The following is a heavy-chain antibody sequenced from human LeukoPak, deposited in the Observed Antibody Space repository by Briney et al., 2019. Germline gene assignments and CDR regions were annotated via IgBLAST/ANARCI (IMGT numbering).Heavy chain of an antibody. CDR1: GFPFSGYW. CDR2: INQDGTTQ. CDR3: SRSLDY. V-gene: IGHV3-7*01. Sequence: GGSLRLSCVASGFPFSGYWMDWVRQAPGKGMEWVANINQDGTTQYFAPSVKGRISISRDNAKNSLYLQMNSLRAEDTAVYYCSRSLDYLGQGALVTVSS. J-gene: IGHJ4*02.